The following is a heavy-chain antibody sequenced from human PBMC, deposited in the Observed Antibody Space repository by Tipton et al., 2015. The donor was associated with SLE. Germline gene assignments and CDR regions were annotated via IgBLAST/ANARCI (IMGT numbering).Heavy chain of an antibody. Sequence: LRLSCTVSGGSLSSSGHYWGWIRQPPGKGLEWIGSIYYSVATHYNPSLKSRVTISADTSKNQFSLRLTSVTAADTAVYYCAKYASGTMFEYWGQGTLVTVSS. V-gene: IGHV4-39*01. CDR3: AKYASGTMFEY. CDR2: IYYSVAT. D-gene: IGHD3-10*01. J-gene: IGHJ4*02. CDR1: GGSLSSSGHY.